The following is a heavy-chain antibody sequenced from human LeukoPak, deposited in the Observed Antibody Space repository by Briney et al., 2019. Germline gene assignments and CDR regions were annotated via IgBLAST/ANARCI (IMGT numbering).Heavy chain of an antibody. CDR2: INHSGST. Sequence: PSGTLSLTCAVYGGSFSGYYWSWIRQPPGKGLEWIGEINHSGSTNYNPSLKSRVTISVDTSKNQFSLKLSSVTAADTAVYYCAREEAYYDSSGYSDWFDPWGQGTLVTVSS. CDR1: GGSFSGYY. CDR3: AREEAYYDSSGYSDWFDP. V-gene: IGHV4-34*01. D-gene: IGHD3-22*01. J-gene: IGHJ5*02.